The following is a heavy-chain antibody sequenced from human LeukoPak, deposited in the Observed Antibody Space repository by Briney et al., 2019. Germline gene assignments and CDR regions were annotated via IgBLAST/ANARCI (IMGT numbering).Heavy chain of an antibody. D-gene: IGHD7-27*01. CDR3: ARDYSRWGFNWFDP. Sequence: GGSLRLSWAASGFTFGSYAMHWVRQAPGKGLEWVAVISYDGSNKYYADSVKGRFTISRDNSKNTLYLQMNSLRAEDTAVYYCARDYSRWGFNWFDPWGRGTLVTVSS. CDR1: GFTFGSYA. CDR2: ISYDGSNK. V-gene: IGHV3-30-3*01. J-gene: IGHJ5*02.